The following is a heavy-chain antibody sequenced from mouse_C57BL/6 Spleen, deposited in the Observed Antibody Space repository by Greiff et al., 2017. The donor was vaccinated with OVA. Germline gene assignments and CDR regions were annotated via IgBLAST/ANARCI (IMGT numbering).Heavy chain of an antibody. J-gene: IGHJ2*01. CDR1: GFTFSSYA. V-gene: IGHV5-4*03. CDR2: ISDGGSYT. D-gene: IGHD3-3*01. CDR3: ARGGTLGYFDY. Sequence: EVKLMESGGGLVKPGGSLKLSCAASGFTFSSYAMSWVRQTPEKRLEWVATISDGGSYTYYPDNVKGRFTISRDNAKNNLDLQMSHLKSEDTAMYYCARGGTLGYFDYWGQGTTLTVSS.